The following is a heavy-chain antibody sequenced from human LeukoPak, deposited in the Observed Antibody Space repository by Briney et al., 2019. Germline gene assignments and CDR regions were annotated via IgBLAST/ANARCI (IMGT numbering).Heavy chain of an antibody. CDR1: GYTFTGYF. Sequence: ASVKVSCKASGYTFTGYFLHWVRQAPGQGLEWMGWINPNSGGTNYAQKFQGRVTMTRDTSISTAYMELSRLRSDDTAVYYCARDLGMITFGGVTSDYWGQGTLVTVSS. V-gene: IGHV1-2*02. J-gene: IGHJ4*02. D-gene: IGHD3-16*01. CDR2: INPNSGGT. CDR3: ARDLGMITFGGVTSDY.